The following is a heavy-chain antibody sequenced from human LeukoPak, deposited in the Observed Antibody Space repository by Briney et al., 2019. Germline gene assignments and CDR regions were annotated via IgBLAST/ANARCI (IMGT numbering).Heavy chain of an antibody. CDR2: IYTSGTT. CDR1: GGFTSSYY. J-gene: IGHJ5*02. D-gene: IGHD2-2*01. Sequence: SETLSLTCTVSGGFTSSYYWSWIRQPTGKGLEWIGRIYTSGTTNYNPSLKSRVTMSLDTSRNQFSLKLSPVTAAGTAVYYCARGVAPAAIGWFDPWGQGTLVTVSS. CDR3: ARGVAPAAIGWFDP. V-gene: IGHV4-4*07.